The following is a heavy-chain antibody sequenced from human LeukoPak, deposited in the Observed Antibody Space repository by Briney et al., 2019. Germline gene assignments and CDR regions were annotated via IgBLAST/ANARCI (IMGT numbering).Heavy chain of an antibody. CDR1: GFTFCNYW. J-gene: IGHJ4*02. Sequence: GGSLRLSCAAYGFTFCNYWMHWVRQAPGKGLLCVSRIKTDGSYTDYADSVKGRFTISRDNAKNTLYLQMNSLRAEDTAVYYCAKDNDIYSIDYWGQGTLVTVSS. D-gene: IGHD2-15*01. CDR2: IKTDGSYT. V-gene: IGHV3-74*01. CDR3: AKDNDIYSIDY.